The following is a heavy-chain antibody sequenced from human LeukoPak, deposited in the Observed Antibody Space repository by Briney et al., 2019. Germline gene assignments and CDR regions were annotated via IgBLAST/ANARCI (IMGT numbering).Heavy chain of an antibody. D-gene: IGHD2-15*01. V-gene: IGHV3-11*01. CDR1: GFTFSDYY. CDR3: ARAAPQFRGGSCLYDY. J-gene: IGHJ4*02. CDR2: ISSSGSTI. Sequence: GGSLRLSCAASGFTFSDYYMSWIRQAPGNGLEWVSYISSSGSTIYYADSVKGRFTISRDNAKNSLYLQMNSLRAEDTAVYYCARAAPQFRGGSCLYDYWGQGTLVTVSS.